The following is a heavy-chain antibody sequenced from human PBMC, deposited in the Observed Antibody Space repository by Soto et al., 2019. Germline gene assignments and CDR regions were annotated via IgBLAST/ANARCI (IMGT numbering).Heavy chain of an antibody. V-gene: IGHV3-21*06. CDR2: ISGRSQYI. D-gene: IGHD2-8*01. CDR3: VRGSYCSKGVRHNLGYFGP. Sequence: GGSLRLSCAVSGFTFSTYSMNWVRQAPGKGLEWVSFISGRSQYISYADSVKGRFTISSDNSKNTLSLHMNSLRAEDTAVYYCVRGSYCSKGVRHNLGYFGPWGQGTLVTVYS. CDR1: GFTFSTYS. J-gene: IGHJ5*02.